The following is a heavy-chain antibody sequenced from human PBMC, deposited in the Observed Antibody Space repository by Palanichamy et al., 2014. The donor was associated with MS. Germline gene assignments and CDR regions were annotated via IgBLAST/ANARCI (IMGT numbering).Heavy chain of an antibody. J-gene: IGHJ4*02. V-gene: IGHV3-7*01. D-gene: IGHD6-25*01. CDR2: IKQDGSEK. Sequence: QLVEVWGRLGPAWGSLRLSCAASEFTFSSSWMSWVRQAPGKGLEWVANIKQDGSEKYYVDSVKGRFTISRDNAKNSLYLQMNSLRAEDTAVYYCARGGGASDYWGQGTLVTVSS. CDR3: ARGGGASDY. CDR1: EFTFSSSW.